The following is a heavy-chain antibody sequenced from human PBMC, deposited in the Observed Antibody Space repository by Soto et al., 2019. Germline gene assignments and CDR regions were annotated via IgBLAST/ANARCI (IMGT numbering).Heavy chain of an antibody. Sequence: QVQLVQSGPEVKKPGVSVKVSCKASGYTFTSYGISWVRQAPGQGLEWMGWISAYNGNTNYAQKLQGRVTMTTDTSPSTAYMELRSLRSDDTAVYYCARGGQNGYYDSRAMVDYWGQGTLVTVSS. CDR1: GYTFTSYG. D-gene: IGHD3-22*01. CDR2: ISAYNGNT. J-gene: IGHJ4*02. V-gene: IGHV1-18*01. CDR3: ARGGQNGYYDSRAMVDY.